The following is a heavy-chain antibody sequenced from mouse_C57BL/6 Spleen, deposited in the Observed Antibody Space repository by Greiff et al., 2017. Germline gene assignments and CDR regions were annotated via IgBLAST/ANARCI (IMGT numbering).Heavy chain of an antibody. CDR1: GFTFSSYA. Sequence: DVMLVESGGGLVKPGGSLKLSCAASGFTFSSYAMSWVRQTPEKRLEWVATISDGGSYTYYPDNVKGRFTISRDNAKNNLYLQMSHLNSEDTAMXYCARDGGNWYFDVWGTGTTVTVSS. J-gene: IGHJ1*03. CDR2: ISDGGSYT. CDR3: ARDGGNWYFDV. V-gene: IGHV5-4*01.